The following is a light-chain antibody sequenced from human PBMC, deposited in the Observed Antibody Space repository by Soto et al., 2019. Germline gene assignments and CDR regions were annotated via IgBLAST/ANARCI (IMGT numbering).Light chain of an antibody. Sequence: DVQMTQSPSTLSASVGDRVTFTCRASQSVSIWLAWYQQKPGKAPKLLISGASTLESGVPSRFSGSGSRTEFTLTISSLQPDDFATYYCQQYNTYSPYTFGQGTKLEIK. V-gene: IGKV1-5*01. J-gene: IGKJ2*01. CDR1: QSVSIW. CDR3: QQYNTYSPYT. CDR2: GAS.